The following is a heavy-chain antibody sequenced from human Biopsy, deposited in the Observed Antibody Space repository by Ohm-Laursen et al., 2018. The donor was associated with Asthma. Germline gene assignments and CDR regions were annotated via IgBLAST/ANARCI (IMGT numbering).Heavy chain of an antibody. J-gene: IGHJ3*01. Sequence: ASVKVSCKASGYNFISFAIHWVRQAPGQRLEWMGWVNTGNGDTKNSQKFQGRVTITRDTSASTAYMELRSLQSEDTATYYCARTYYDFLTGQVKDVFGVWGQGTMVTVSS. V-gene: IGHV1-3*04. CDR2: VNTGNGDT. D-gene: IGHD3-9*01. CDR1: GYNFISFA. CDR3: ARTYYDFLTGQVKDVFGV.